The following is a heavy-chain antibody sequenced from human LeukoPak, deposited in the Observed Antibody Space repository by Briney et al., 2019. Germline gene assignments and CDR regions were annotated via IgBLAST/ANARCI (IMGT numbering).Heavy chain of an antibody. Sequence: GGSLRLSCAASGFTFSNYWMSWVRQAPGKGLAWVAHINNDGSEKYYVDSVKGRFTISRDNAKNSLYLQMNSLRVEDTAVYYCARDKVTYWGQGTLVTVSS. CDR2: INNDGSEK. CDR3: ARDKVTY. CDR1: GFTFSNYW. V-gene: IGHV3-7*01. J-gene: IGHJ4*02.